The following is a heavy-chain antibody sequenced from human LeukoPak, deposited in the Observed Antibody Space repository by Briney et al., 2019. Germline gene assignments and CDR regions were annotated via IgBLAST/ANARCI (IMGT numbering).Heavy chain of an antibody. CDR1: GFTFSSYA. CDR2: ISGSGGST. CDR3: AKPPSYGDYANGDFDY. D-gene: IGHD4-17*01. J-gene: IGHJ4*02. V-gene: IGHV3-23*01. Sequence: GGSLRLSCAASGFTFSSYAMSWVRQAPGKGLEWVSAISGSGGSTYYADSVRGRFTISRDNSKNTLYLQMSSLRAEDTAVYYCAKPPSYGDYANGDFDYWGQGTLVTVSS.